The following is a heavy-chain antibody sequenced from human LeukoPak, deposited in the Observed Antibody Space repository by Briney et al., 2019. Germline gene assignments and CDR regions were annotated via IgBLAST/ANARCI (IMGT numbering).Heavy chain of an antibody. J-gene: IGHJ5*02. CDR1: RFIFSKYY. D-gene: IGHD5-12*01. Sequence: GGSLTLSCPASRFIFSKYYMSWIRQTPGKGLEWIANIGADGSSEYYADSAKGRFTISRDNGRNSLFLQKNSLRVEDTAVYFCARAGTYSGYKVFDNWGQGTLVTVSS. CDR2: IGADGSSE. V-gene: IGHV3-11*01. CDR3: ARAGTYSGYKVFDN.